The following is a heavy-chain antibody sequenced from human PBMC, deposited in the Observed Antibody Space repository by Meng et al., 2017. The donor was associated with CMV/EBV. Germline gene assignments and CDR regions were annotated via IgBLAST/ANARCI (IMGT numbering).Heavy chain of an antibody. CDR3: ARDRDGGTYDFWSGYYYYYYYGMDV. V-gene: IGHV3-21*01. CDR2: ISSSSSYI. CDR1: GFTFSSYS. Sequence: GESLKISCAASGFTFSSYSMNWVRQAPGKGLEWVSSISSSSSYIYYADSVKGRFTISRDNAKNSLYLQMNSLRAEDTAVYYYARDRDGGTYDFWSGYYYYYYYGMDVWGQGTTVTVSS. J-gene: IGHJ6*02. D-gene: IGHD3-3*01.